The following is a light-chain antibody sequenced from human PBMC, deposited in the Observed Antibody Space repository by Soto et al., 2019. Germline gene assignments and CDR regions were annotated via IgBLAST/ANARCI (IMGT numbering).Light chain of an antibody. Sequence: EIVLTQSPATLSLSPGERATLSCRASQSVRTYLVWYEQKPGQTPRLLIYDTSTRATGVPARFSGSGSGKDFTLTISSLEPEDFAVYYCHQRSNWPRTFGGGTKVEIK. V-gene: IGKV3-11*01. CDR2: DTS. CDR1: QSVRTY. CDR3: HQRSNWPRT. J-gene: IGKJ4*01.